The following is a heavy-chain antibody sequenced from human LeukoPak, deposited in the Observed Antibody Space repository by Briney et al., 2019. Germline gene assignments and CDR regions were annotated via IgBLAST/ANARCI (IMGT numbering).Heavy chain of an antibody. D-gene: IGHD2-15*01. Sequence: SETLSLTCTVSGGSISSYYWSWIRQPPGKGLEWIGYIYYSGSTNYNPSLKSRVTISVDTSKNQFSLKLSSVTAADTAGYYCARVLNCSGGSCYLFILDYWGQGTLVTVSS. CDR3: ARVLNCSGGSCYLFILDY. V-gene: IGHV4-59*01. J-gene: IGHJ4*02. CDR2: IYYSGST. CDR1: GGSISSYY.